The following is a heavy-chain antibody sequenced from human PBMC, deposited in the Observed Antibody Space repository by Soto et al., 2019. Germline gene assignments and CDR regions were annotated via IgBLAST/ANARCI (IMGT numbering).Heavy chain of an antibody. Sequence: QVQLQESGPGLVKPSETLSLTCTVSRGSVSSGSYYWTWIRQSPGKGLEWIGYVYYSGNTNYNPSHKSRVPISVDPSKNQFSLKLLSVPAADRAVYYCARGKHHSGDPAYYFDYWGQGSLVSVSS. J-gene: IGHJ4*02. D-gene: IGHD4-17*01. V-gene: IGHV4-61*01. CDR2: VYYSGNT. CDR3: ARGKHHSGDPAYYFDY. CDR1: RGSVSSGSYY.